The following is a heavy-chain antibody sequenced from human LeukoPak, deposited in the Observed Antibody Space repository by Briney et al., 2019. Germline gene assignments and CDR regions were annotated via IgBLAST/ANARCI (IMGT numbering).Heavy chain of an antibody. Sequence: SETLSLTCVVSGGSISSSNWWSWVRQPPEKGLEWIGEIYHSGSTNYNPSLKSRVTISVDKSKNQFSLKLSSVTAADTAVFYCASGYSYDLFDYWGQGTLVTVSS. D-gene: IGHD5-18*01. CDR3: ASGYSYDLFDY. CDR1: GGSISSSNW. CDR2: IYHSGST. V-gene: IGHV4-4*02. J-gene: IGHJ4*02.